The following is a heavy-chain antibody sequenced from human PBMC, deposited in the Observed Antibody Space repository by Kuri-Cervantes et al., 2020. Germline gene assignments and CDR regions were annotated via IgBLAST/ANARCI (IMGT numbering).Heavy chain of an antibody. CDR1: GFTFSSYE. J-gene: IGHJ4*02. V-gene: IGHV3-48*03. CDR3: ARIYGDYARIDY. Sequence: GGSLRLSCAASGFTFSSYEMNWVRQAPGKGLEWVSYISSSGSTIYYADSVKGRFTISRDNAKNSLYLQMNSLRAEDTAVYYCARIYGDYARIDYWGQGTLVTVSS. D-gene: IGHD4-17*01. CDR2: ISSSGSTI.